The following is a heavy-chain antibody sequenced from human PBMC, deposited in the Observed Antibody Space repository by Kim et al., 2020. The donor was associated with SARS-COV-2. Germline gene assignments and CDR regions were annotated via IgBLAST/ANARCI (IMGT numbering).Heavy chain of an antibody. Sequence: GSLRLSCTASGFTFGDYAMSWFRQAPGKGLEWVGFIRSKAYGGTTEYAASVKGRFTISRDDSKSIAYLQMNSLKTEDTAVYYCTRDVGGPPSSSWYAYWGQGTLVNVSS. D-gene: IGHD6-13*01. J-gene: IGHJ4*02. CDR3: TRDVGGPPSSSWYAY. V-gene: IGHV3-49*03. CDR2: IRSKAYGGTT. CDR1: GFTFGDYA.